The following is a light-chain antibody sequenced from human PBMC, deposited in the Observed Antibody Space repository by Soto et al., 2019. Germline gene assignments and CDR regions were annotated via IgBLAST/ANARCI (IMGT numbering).Light chain of an antibody. V-gene: IGKV3-11*01. CDR1: QSVSSY. CDR2: DAS. Sequence: EIVLTQSPATLSLSPGERATLSCRASQSVSSYLSWYQQKPGQAPRLLIYDASNRATGIPARFSGSGSGTDFTLTISSLQSEDFADYYCQQYNNWPPWTFGQGTKV. CDR3: QQYNNWPPWT. J-gene: IGKJ1*01.